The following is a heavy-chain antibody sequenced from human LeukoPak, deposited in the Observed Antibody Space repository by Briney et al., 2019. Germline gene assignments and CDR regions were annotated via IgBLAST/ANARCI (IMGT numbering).Heavy chain of an antibody. CDR1: GGSISSYY. D-gene: IGHD3-10*01. J-gene: IGHJ5*02. Sequence: SETLSLTCTVSGGSISSYYWSWIRQPPGKGLEWIGYIYYSGSTNYNPSLKSRVTISVDTSKNQFSLKLSSVTAAGTAVYYCARETRGVDPWGQGTLVTVSS. V-gene: IGHV4-59*01. CDR3: ARETRGVDP. CDR2: IYYSGST.